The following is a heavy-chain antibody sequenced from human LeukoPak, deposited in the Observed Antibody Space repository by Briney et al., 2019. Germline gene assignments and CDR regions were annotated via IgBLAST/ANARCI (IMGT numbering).Heavy chain of an antibody. D-gene: IGHD3-3*01. V-gene: IGHV1-46*01. J-gene: IGHJ6*03. CDR2: INPSGGST. CDR1: GYTFTSYY. CDR3: AREGGFTIPHYYMDV. Sequence: ASVKVSCKVSGYTFTSYYMHWVRQAPGQGLEWMGIINPSGGSTSYAQKFQGRVTMTRDTSTSTVYMELSSLRSEDTAVYYCAREGGFTIPHYYMDVWGKGTTVTISS.